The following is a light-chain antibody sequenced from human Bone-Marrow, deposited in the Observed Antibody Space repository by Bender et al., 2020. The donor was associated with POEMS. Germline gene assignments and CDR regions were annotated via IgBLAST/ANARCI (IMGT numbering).Light chain of an antibody. CDR3: SSWDDSLSGWV. CDR1: SSDVGGYNY. CDR2: SNY. V-gene: IGLV2-11*01. J-gene: IGLJ3*02. Sequence: QSALTQPRSVSGSPGQSVTMSCTGTSSDVGGYNYVSWYQHLPGSAPRLVVYSNYQRPSGVPARFSGSKSGTSASLAISDIQSEDEGDYYCSSWDDSLSGWVFGGGTKLTVL.